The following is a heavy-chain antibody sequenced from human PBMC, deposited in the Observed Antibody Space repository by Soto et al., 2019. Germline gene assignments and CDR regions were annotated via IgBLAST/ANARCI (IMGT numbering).Heavy chain of an antibody. Sequence: GSVNVSRKASGYTFTSSAMHWVRQTPGQRREWMGWINAGNGNTKYSQKFHGRVTITRDTSASTAYMELSSLRSEDTAVYYCATSRGYSYGFWFDPWGQGTLVTVSS. D-gene: IGHD5-18*01. CDR2: INAGNGNT. CDR1: GYTFTSSA. CDR3: ATSRGYSYGFWFDP. J-gene: IGHJ5*02. V-gene: IGHV1-3*01.